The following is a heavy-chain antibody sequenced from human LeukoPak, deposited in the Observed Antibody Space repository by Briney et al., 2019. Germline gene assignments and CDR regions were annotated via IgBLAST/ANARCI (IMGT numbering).Heavy chain of an antibody. D-gene: IGHD1-1*01. CDR3: AKDGRFPNWFDP. V-gene: IGHV3-30*18. CDR1: GFTFSSYG. CDR2: ISYDGSNK. Sequence: VGSLRLSCAASGFTFSSYGMHWVRQAPGKGLEWVAVISYDGSNKYYADSVKGRFTISRDNSKNTLYLQMNSLRAEDTAVYYCAKDGRFPNWFDPWGQGTLVTVSS. J-gene: IGHJ5*02.